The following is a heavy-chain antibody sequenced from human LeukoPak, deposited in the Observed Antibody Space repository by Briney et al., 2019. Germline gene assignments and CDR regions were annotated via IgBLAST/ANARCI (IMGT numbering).Heavy chain of an antibody. CDR3: AKDGYSSSWYRSYDY. CDR1: GFTFSSHA. Sequence: GGSLRLSCAASGFTFSSHAMSWVRQAPGKGLEWVSGISWNSGSIGYADSVKGRFTISRDNAKNSLYLQMNSLRAEDTALYYCAKDGYSSSWYRSYDYWGQGTLVTVSS. D-gene: IGHD6-13*01. V-gene: IGHV3-9*01. J-gene: IGHJ4*02. CDR2: ISWNSGSI.